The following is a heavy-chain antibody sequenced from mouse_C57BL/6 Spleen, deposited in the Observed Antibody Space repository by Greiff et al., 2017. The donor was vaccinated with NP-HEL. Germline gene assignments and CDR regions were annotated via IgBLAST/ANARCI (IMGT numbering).Heavy chain of an antibody. CDR2: IQPNSGST. Sequence: QVQLQQPGAELVKPGASVKLSCKASGYTFTSYWMHWVKQRPGQGLEWIGMIQPNSGSTNYNEKFKSKATLTVDKSSSTAYMQLSSLTSEDSAVYYCAREGFTTRYFDVWGTGTTVTVSS. V-gene: IGHV1-64*01. D-gene: IGHD2-12*01. CDR3: AREGFTTRYFDV. CDR1: GYTFTSYW. J-gene: IGHJ1*03.